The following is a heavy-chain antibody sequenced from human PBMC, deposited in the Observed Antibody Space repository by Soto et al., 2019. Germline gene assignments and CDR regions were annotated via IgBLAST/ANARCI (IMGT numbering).Heavy chain of an antibody. V-gene: IGHV2-26*04. Sequence: QVTVKESGPVLVKPTETLTLTCTVSGFSLSNAGLGVSWIRQPPGKALEWLAHIFSNDEKSYSTSLKSRLTISKDTSKSKLVLIMTNMDPVDTATYYCASTYSTSWYWFDPWGQGTLVTVSS. CDR2: IFSNDEK. D-gene: IGHD6-13*01. CDR3: ASTYSTSWYWFDP. J-gene: IGHJ5*02. CDR1: GFSLSNAGLG.